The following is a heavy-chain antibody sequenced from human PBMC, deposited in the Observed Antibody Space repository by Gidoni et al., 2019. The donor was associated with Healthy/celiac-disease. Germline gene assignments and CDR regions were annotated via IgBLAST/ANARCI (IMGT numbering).Heavy chain of an antibody. CDR3: AREGVWFGEKTLLG. CDR2: IYYSGST. CDR1: GGSISSSSYY. Sequence: QLQLQESGPGLVKPSETLSLTCTVSGGSISSSSYYWGWIRQPPGKGLEWIGSIYYSGSTYYNPSLKSRVTISVDTSKNQFSLKLSSVTAADTAVYYCAREGVWFGEKTLLGWGQGTLVTVSS. V-gene: IGHV4-39*02. J-gene: IGHJ4*02. D-gene: IGHD3-10*01.